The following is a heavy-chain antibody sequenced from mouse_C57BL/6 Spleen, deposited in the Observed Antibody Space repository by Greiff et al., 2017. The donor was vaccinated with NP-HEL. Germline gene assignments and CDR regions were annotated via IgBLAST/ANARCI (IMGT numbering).Heavy chain of an antibody. Sequence: QVQLQQSGAELVKPGASVKISCKASGYAFSSYWMNWVKQRPGKGLEWIGQIYPGDGDTNYNGKFKGKATLTADKSSSTAYMQLSSLTSEDSAVYFCARRTTVVGDYFDYWGQGTTLTVSS. D-gene: IGHD1-1*01. CDR1: GYAFSSYW. CDR3: ARRTTVVGDYFDY. J-gene: IGHJ2*01. V-gene: IGHV1-80*01. CDR2: IYPGDGDT.